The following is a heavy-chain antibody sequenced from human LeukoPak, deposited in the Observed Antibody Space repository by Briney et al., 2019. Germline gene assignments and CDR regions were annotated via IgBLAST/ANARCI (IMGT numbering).Heavy chain of an antibody. CDR2: IKKDGSNK. CDR1: GFTFSSYW. CDR3: AREVTGTSSWYFDL. D-gene: IGHD1-7*01. V-gene: IGHV3-7*01. J-gene: IGHJ2*01. Sequence: GGSLRLSCAASGFTFSSYWMSWVRQAPGKGLEWVANIKKDGSNKYYVESLKGRFTISRDNANNSLYLQMDSLRAEDTAVYYCAREVTGTSSWYFDLWGRGTLVTVSS.